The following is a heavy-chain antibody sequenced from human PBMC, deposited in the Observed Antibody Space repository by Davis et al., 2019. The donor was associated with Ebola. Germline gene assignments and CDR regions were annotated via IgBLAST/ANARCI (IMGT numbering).Heavy chain of an antibody. CDR3: ARGYMDV. Sequence: GESLKISCAASGFTFSTYPMHWVRQAPGKGLEWVAFIRYDGSNKDYIDAVKGRFTISRDNSKNTLYLQMNSLRAEDTAVYYCARGYMDVWGKGTTVTVSS. J-gene: IGHJ6*04. CDR2: IRYDGSNK. CDR1: GFTFSTYP. V-gene: IGHV3-30*02.